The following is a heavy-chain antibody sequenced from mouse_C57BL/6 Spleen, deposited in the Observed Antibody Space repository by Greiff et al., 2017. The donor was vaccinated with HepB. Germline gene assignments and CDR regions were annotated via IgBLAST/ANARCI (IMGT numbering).Heavy chain of an antibody. CDR2: IRNKANGYTT. Sequence: EVKVVESGGGLVQPGGSLSLSCAASGFTFTDYYMSWVRQPPGKALEWLGFIRNKANGYTTEYSASVKGRFTISRDNSQSILYLQMNALRAEDSATYYCARYPSYYYRYFDVWGTGTTVTVSS. CDR3: ARYPSYYYRYFDV. D-gene: IGHD1-1*01. CDR1: GFTFTDYY. V-gene: IGHV7-3*01. J-gene: IGHJ1*03.